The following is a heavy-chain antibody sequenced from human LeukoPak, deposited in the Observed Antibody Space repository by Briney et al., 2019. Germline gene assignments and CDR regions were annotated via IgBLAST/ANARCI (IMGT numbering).Heavy chain of an antibody. Sequence: SETLSLTCTVSGGSISYYYWGWIRQPPGKGLEWIGYIYYSESTNYHPSLKSRVTISVDTSKNQFSLNLSSVTAADTAVYYCARADYYYDSSGYTYLFDYWGQGIPVTVSS. J-gene: IGHJ4*02. V-gene: IGHV4-59*01. CDR3: ARADYYYDSSGYTYLFDY. CDR2: IYYSEST. D-gene: IGHD3-22*01. CDR1: GGSISYYY.